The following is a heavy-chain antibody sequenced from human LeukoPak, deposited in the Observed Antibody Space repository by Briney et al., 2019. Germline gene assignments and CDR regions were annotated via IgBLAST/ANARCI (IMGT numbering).Heavy chain of an antibody. CDR1: GASISSYY. V-gene: IGHV4-4*09. J-gene: IGHJ6*03. CDR3: ARRRDETATAAGYYHMDV. CDR2: IFPSGSI. D-gene: IGHD3-22*01. Sequence: PSETPSLTCTVSGASISSYYWSWFRRPPGKGLEWIAYIFPSGSINFNPSLKSRVSISVDGSKNNFSLDLSSVTAADTAVYYCARRRDETATAAGYYHMDVWGKGTTVTVSS.